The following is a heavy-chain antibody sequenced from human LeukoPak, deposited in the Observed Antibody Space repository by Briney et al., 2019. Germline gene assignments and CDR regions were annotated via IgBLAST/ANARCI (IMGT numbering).Heavy chain of an antibody. V-gene: IGHV7-4-1*02. CDR2: INTNTGNP. CDR3: AREKFWSGYYDAFDI. CDR1: GYTFTSHA. D-gene: IGHD3-3*01. J-gene: IGHJ3*02. Sequence: ASVKVSCKASGYTFTSHAMNWVRQAPGQGLEWMGWINTNTGNPTYAQGFTGRFVFSLDTSVSTAYLQISSLKAEDTAVYYCAREKFWSGYYDAFDIWGQGTMVTVSS.